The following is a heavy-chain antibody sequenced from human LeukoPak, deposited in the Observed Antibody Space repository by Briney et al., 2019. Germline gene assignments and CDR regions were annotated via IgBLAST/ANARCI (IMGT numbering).Heavy chain of an antibody. CDR1: GYSFTGYW. V-gene: IGHV5-51*01. J-gene: IGHJ3*02. Sequence: GESLKISCKGSGYSFTGYWIGWVRQMPGKGLEWMGIIYPGDSDTRYSPSFQGQVTISADKSISTAYLQWSSLKASDTAMYYCARPPPHYYGSGSYHTDAFDIWGQGTMVTVSS. CDR3: ARPPPHYYGSGSYHTDAFDI. D-gene: IGHD3-10*01. CDR2: IYPGDSDT.